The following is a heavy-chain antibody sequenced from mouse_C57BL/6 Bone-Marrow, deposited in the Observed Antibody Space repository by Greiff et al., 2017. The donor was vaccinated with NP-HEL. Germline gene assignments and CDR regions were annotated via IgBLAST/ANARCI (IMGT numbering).Heavy chain of an antibody. J-gene: IGHJ3*01. Sequence: QVQLQQSGAELARPGASVKMSCKASGYTFTSYKMHWVKQRPGQGLEWIGYINPSSGYTKYNQKFKDKATLTADKSSSTAYMQLSSLTSEDSAVYYCARSWEGAYWGQGTLVTVSA. V-gene: IGHV1-4*01. CDR3: ARSWEGAY. CDR2: INPSSGYT. CDR1: GYTFTSYK. D-gene: IGHD3-3*01.